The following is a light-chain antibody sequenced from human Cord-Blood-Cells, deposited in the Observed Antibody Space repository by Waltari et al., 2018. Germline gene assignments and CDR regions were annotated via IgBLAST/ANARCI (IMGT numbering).Light chain of an antibody. CDR1: QSVSSY. CDR2: DAS. Sequence: EIVLTHSPATLSLSPGERATPSCRASQSVSSYLAWYQQKPGQAPRLLIYDASNRATGIPARFSGSGSGTDFTLTISILEPEDFAVYYCQQRSNWPRALTFGGGTKVEIK. V-gene: IGKV3-11*01. J-gene: IGKJ4*01. CDR3: QQRSNWPRALT.